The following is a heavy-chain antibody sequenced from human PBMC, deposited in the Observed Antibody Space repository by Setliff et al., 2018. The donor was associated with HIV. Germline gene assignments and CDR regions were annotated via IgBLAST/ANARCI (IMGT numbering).Heavy chain of an antibody. CDR3: ASSGIVVVTMSMPDEFFVH. J-gene: IGHJ1*01. V-gene: IGHV4-39*01. CDR2: IYYSGTT. CDR1: GGSMNSENNH. D-gene: IGHD2-21*02. Sequence: SETLSLTCTVSGGSMNSENNHWGWIRQAPGKGLEWIGSIYYSGTTYYNPSLRGRVTISVDRSRNQFSLTLNSVTAADTATYYCASSGIVVVTMSMPDEFFVHWGHGTLVTVSS.